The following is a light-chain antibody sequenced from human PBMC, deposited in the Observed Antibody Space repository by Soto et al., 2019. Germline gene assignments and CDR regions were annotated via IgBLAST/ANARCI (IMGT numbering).Light chain of an antibody. Sequence: DLQMTQSPSSLSASVGDRVTITCRASQSISSYLHWYQQKPGKAPKLLIYAAYSLQSGVPSRFSGSGSGTDFTLTISSLQPEDFATYYCHQSYSTPPPAFGGGTKVEIK. CDR3: HQSYSTPPPA. J-gene: IGKJ4*01. CDR2: AAY. V-gene: IGKV1-39*01. CDR1: QSISSY.